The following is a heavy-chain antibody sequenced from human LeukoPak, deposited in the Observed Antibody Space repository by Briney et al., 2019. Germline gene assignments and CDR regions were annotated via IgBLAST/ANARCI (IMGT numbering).Heavy chain of an antibody. CDR2: ISYDGSNK. CDR3: AKGTDRVSAYCGGDCY. Sequence: GGSLRLSCAASGFTFSSYAMSWVRQAPGKGLEWVAVISYDGSNKYYADSVKGRFTISRDNSKNTLYLQMNSLRAEDTAVYYCAKGTDRVSAYCGGDCYWGQGTLVTVSS. CDR1: GFTFSSYA. J-gene: IGHJ4*02. V-gene: IGHV3-30*18. D-gene: IGHD2-21*02.